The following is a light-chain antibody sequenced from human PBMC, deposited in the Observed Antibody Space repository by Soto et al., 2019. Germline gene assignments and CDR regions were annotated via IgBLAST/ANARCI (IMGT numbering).Light chain of an antibody. J-gene: IGKJ1*01. CDR1: QSVSSN. V-gene: IGKV3-15*01. Sequence: EIVMTQSPATLSVSPGERATLSCRASQSVSSNLAWYQQKPVQAPRRLIYGASTRATGIPARFSGSGSGTEFTLTISSLQYEDFAVYYCQQYNNWPQTFGQGTKGEIK. CDR2: GAS. CDR3: QQYNNWPQT.